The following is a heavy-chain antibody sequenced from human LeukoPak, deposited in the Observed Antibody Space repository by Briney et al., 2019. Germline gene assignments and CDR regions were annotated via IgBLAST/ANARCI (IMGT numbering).Heavy chain of an antibody. CDR1: GGTFSSYA. CDR2: IIPIFGTA. Sequence: GASVKVSCKASGGTFSSYAISWVRQAPGQGLEWMGGIIPIFGTANYAQKFQGRVTITTDESTSTAYMELSSLRSEDTAVYYCARVPKDEWVGEAMRNLVYYYYMDVWGKGTTVTVSS. D-gene: IGHD3-10*01. CDR3: ARVPKDEWVGEAMRNLVYYYYMDV. V-gene: IGHV1-69*05. J-gene: IGHJ6*03.